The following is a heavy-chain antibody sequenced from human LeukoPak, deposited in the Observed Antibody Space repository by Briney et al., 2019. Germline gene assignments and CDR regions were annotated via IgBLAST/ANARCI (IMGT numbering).Heavy chain of an antibody. CDR1: GFTFSSYE. V-gene: IGHV3-48*03. J-gene: IGHJ4*02. Sequence: PGGSLRLSCAASGFTFSSYEMNWVRQAPGKGLEWVSYISSSGSTIYYADSVKGRFTISRDNAKNSLYLQMNSLRAEDTAVYYCARELDSSGYFDYWGQGTLVTVSS. D-gene: IGHD3-22*01. CDR3: ARELDSSGYFDY. CDR2: ISSSGSTI.